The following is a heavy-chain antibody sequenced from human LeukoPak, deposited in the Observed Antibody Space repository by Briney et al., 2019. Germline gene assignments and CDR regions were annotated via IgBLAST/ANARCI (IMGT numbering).Heavy chain of an antibody. V-gene: IGHV3-30-3*02. Sequence: GGSLRLSCAASGFTFSSYAMHWVRQAPGKGLEWVALISYDGSNKYYADSVKGRFTISRDNSKNTLYLQMNSLRAEDTAVYYCAKSYDYGDYVGGRQNWYFALWGRGTLVTVSS. CDR2: ISYDGSNK. D-gene: IGHD4-17*01. J-gene: IGHJ2*01. CDR1: GFTFSSYA. CDR3: AKSYDYGDYVGGRQNWYFAL.